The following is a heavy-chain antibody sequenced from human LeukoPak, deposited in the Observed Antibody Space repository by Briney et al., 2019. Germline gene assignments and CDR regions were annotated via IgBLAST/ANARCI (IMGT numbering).Heavy chain of an antibody. J-gene: IGHJ3*01. CDR2: IDSSSSYI. Sequence: GSLRLSCEVSGFTFNAYTINWVRQAPGKGLEWVSSIDSSSSYIYYADSLRGRFTISRDNAKNSLYLQMNSLRAEDTAMYYCARVSGSPTYGGYDLWGQGTMVTVSS. CDR1: GFTFNAYT. V-gene: IGHV3-21*01. CDR3: ARVSGSPTYGGYDL. D-gene: IGHD1-26*01.